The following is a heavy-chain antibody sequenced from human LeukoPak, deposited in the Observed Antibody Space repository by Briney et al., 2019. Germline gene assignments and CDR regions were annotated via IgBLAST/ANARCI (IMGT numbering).Heavy chain of an antibody. D-gene: IGHD3-9*01. J-gene: IGHJ5*02. CDR1: GYTFTGYY. Sequence: ASVKVSCKASGYTFTGYYMHWVRQAPGQGLEWMGRINPNSGGTNYAQKFQGRVTMTRDTSISTAYMELSRLRSDDTAVYYCAKRDMYYNNMRIDPWGQGTLVTVSS. V-gene: IGHV1-2*06. CDR3: AKRDMYYNNMRIDP. CDR2: INPNSGGT.